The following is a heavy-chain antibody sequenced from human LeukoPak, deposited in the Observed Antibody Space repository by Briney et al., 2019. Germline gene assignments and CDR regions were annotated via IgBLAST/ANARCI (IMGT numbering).Heavy chain of an antibody. D-gene: IGHD6-19*01. CDR3: ARLGVAGDPSSAEYFQH. Sequence: ALVKVSCKASGYTFSSYAISWVRQAPGQGLDWMGWISLYNPKTNYAQKFQGRVTMTTDTSTSTAYMELMSLRSDDTAVYYCARLGVAGDPSSAEYFQHWGQGTLVTVSS. J-gene: IGHJ1*01. CDR2: ISLYNPKT. CDR1: GYTFSSYA. V-gene: IGHV1-18*01.